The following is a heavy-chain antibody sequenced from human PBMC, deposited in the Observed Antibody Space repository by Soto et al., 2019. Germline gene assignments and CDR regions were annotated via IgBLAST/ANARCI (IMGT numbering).Heavy chain of an antibody. CDR2: INHSGST. V-gene: IGHV4-34*01. CDR1: GGSFSGYY. J-gene: IGHJ4*02. CDR3: ARGVGDSNYFFVR. Sequence: PLETLSLTCAVYGGSFSGYYWSWIRQPPGKGLEWIGEINHSGSTNYNPSLKSRVTISVDTSKNQFSLKLSSVTAADTAVYYCARGVGDSNYFFVRWGQGTLVTSPQ. D-gene: IGHD4-4*01.